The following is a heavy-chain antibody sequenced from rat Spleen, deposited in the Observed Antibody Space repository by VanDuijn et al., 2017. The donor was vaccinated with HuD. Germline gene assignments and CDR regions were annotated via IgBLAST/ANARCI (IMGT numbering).Heavy chain of an antibody. Sequence: EVQLVESGGGLVQPGRSLKLSCAASGFTFSDYYMAWVRQAPTKGLEWVASISSGGGDTYYPDSVKGRFTISRDNAKSTLYLQMNSLRSEDTATYYCARENYYSGDYWGQGVKVTVSS. CDR2: ISSGGGDT. CDR3: ARENYYSGDY. CDR1: GFTFSDYY. J-gene: IGHJ2*01. V-gene: IGHV5-25*01. D-gene: IGHD1-1*01.